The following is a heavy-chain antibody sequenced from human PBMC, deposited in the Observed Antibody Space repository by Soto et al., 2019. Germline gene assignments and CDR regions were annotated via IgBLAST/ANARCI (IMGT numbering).Heavy chain of an antibody. J-gene: IGHJ4*02. Sequence: SETLSLPCPVSCGSVSSSFFYWSWVRQPPGQRLEWIGYIYYTGTTNYNPSLASRVAMPVDTSKKQFTLNLRSLTAADTARYYCARLTTSSGWSVFDSWGQGMLVTVSS. V-gene: IGHV4-61*01. CDR3: ARLTTSSGWSVFDS. CDR1: CGSVSSSFFY. CDR2: IYYTGTT. D-gene: IGHD6-13*01.